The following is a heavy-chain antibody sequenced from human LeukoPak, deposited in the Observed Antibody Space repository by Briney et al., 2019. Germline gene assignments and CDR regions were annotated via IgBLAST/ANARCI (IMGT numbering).Heavy chain of an antibody. CDR3: ANFYDSAWFDP. V-gene: IGHV3-23*01. CDR1: GFTFSSYG. J-gene: IGHJ5*02. D-gene: IGHD3-22*01. CDR2: ISGSGGST. Sequence: GGSLRLSCAASGFTFSSYGMSWVRQAPGKGLEWVSAISGSGGSTYYADSVKGRFTISRDNSKNTLYLQMNSLRAEDTAVYYCANFYDSAWFDPWGQGTLVTVSS.